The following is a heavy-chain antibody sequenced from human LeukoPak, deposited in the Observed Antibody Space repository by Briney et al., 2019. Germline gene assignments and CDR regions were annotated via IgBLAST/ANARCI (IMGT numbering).Heavy chain of an antibody. V-gene: IGHV1-2*02. CDR3: ARWGGDCSSTSCYGEHFDY. CDR2: INPNSGGT. CDR1: GYTFTGYY. J-gene: IGHJ4*02. Sequence: GASVKVSCKASGYTFTGYYMHWVRQAPGQGLEWMGWINPNSGGTNYAQKFQGRVTMTRDTSISTAYMELSRLRSDDTAVYYCARWGGDCSSTSCYGEHFDYWGQGTLVTVYS. D-gene: IGHD2-2*01.